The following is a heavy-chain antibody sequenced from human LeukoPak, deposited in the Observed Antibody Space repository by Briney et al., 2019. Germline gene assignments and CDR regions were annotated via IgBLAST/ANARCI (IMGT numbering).Heavy chain of an antibody. J-gene: IGHJ4*02. CDR1: GYTFTRYA. D-gene: IGHD5-24*01. Sequence: ASVKVSCKASGYTFTRYAMHWVSQAPGQRPEWMGWINPGYGNTEYSRKFQGRVTITSDTSAITAYMELSSLTSEDTALYYCVRDDGNTWLFDSWGQGTLVTVSS. CDR3: VRDDGNTWLFDS. V-gene: IGHV1-3*01. CDR2: INPGYGNT.